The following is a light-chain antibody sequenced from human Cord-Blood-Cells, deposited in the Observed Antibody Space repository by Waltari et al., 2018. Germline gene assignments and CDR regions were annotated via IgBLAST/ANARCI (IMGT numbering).Light chain of an antibody. J-gene: IGLJ2*01. V-gene: IGLV2-11*01. CDR2: DVS. CDR3: CSYAGSYL. CDR1: SSDVGGYNY. Sequence: SALTQPRSVSGSPGQSVTISCTGTSSDVGGYNYVSRYQQHTGKAPKRMIYDVSKPPSVVPDRFSGSKSGITSCLTICGLQTEYDADYCCCSYAGSYLFGGGTNLTVL.